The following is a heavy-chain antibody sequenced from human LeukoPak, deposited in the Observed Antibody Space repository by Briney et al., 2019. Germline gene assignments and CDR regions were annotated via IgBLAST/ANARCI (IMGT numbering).Heavy chain of an antibody. CDR3: ASLAMRGAAAGTDAFDI. Sequence: SETLSLTCTVSSGSISSSSYYWGWIRQPPGKGLEWIGSIYYSGSTYYNPSLKSRVTISVDTSKNQFSLKLSSVTAADTAVYYCASLAMRGAAAGTDAFDIWGQGTMVTVSS. D-gene: IGHD6-13*01. CDR1: SGSISSSSYY. V-gene: IGHV4-39*01. J-gene: IGHJ3*02. CDR2: IYYSGST.